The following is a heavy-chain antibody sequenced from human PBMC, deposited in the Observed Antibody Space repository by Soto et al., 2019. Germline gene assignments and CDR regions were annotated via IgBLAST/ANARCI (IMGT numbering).Heavy chain of an antibody. Sequence: ASVKVSCKASGYTFTGYYMHWVRQAPGQGLEWMGWINPNSGGTNYAQKFQGRVTMTRDTSISTAYMELSRLRSDDTAVYYWARDQPASGEHILTASWFDPWGQGTLVTVSS. J-gene: IGHJ5*02. CDR1: GYTFTGYY. CDR2: INPNSGGT. CDR3: ARDQPASGEHILTASWFDP. D-gene: IGHD3-9*01. V-gene: IGHV1-2*02.